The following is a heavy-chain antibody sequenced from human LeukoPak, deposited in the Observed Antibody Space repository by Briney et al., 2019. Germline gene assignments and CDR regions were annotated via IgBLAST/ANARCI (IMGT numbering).Heavy chain of an antibody. CDR1: GYTFTSYA. CDR3: ARAFIVVVPAATSVGRLDY. D-gene: IGHD2-2*01. CDR2: INAGNGNT. Sequence: GASVKVSCKASGYTFTSYAMHWVRQAPGQRLEWMGWINAGNGNTKYSQKFQGRVTITRDTYASTAYMELSSLRSEDTAVYYCARAFIVVVPAATSVGRLDYWGQGTLVTVSS. V-gene: IGHV1-3*01. J-gene: IGHJ4*02.